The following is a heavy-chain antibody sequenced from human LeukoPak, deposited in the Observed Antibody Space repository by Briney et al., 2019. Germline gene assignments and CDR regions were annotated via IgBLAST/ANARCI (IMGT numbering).Heavy chain of an antibody. Sequence: PSETLSLTCNVSGDSISSSTYYWGWIRQPPGKGLEWIGSISHSGSTYYNSSLKSRVTISVDTSKNQFSLKLSSVTAADTAVYYCAREVGEIGGSDHWGQGTLVTVSS. CDR1: GDSISSSTYY. CDR3: AREVGEIGGSDH. V-gene: IGHV4-39*07. J-gene: IGHJ5*02. D-gene: IGHD3-10*01. CDR2: ISHSGST.